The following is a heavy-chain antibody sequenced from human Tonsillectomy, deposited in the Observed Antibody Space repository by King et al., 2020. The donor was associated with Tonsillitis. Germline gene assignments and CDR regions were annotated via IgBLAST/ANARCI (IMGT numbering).Heavy chain of an antibody. CDR1: GYTFTSYG. V-gene: IGHV1-18*04. CDR2: ISGYIDHT. J-gene: IGHJ3*01. CDR3: ARAGATDAFDL. Sequence: VQLVESGAEVKKPGASVKVSCKASGYTFTSYGISWVRQAPGQGLEGRGWISGYIDHTQYALKLQGRVTMTKDTSTGTAYMELRSLRSDDTAVYYCARAGATDAFDLWGQGTKVIVSS.